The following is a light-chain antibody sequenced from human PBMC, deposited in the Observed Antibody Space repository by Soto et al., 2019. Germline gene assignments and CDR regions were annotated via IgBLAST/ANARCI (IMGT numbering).Light chain of an antibody. Sequence: ERVMTQSPATLSVSPGERATLSCRASQSVSSNLAWYQQKPGQAPRLLIYGASTRATGIPARFSGSGSGTEFTLTISSLQSEDFAVYYCQQYNNWPPEGTFGQGTKVDI. CDR2: GAS. CDR1: QSVSSN. CDR3: QQYNNWPPEGT. J-gene: IGKJ1*01. V-gene: IGKV3-15*01.